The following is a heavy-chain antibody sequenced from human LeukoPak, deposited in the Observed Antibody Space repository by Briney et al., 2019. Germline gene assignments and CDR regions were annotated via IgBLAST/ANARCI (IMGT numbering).Heavy chain of an antibody. CDR1: GGSFSGYY. D-gene: IGHD3-22*01. CDR2: INHSGNT. Sequence: TSETLSLTCAVYGGSFSGYYWSWLRQPPGKGLEWIGEINHSGNTNSNPSLKSRVTMSVDTSKNQFSLKLSSVTAADTAVYYCARVVGPSSGYPPRGRAFDIWGQGTMVTVSS. J-gene: IGHJ3*02. CDR3: ARVVGPSSGYPPRGRAFDI. V-gene: IGHV4-34*01.